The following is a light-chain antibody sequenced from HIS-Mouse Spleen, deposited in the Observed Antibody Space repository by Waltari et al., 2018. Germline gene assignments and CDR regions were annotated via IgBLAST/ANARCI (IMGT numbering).Light chain of an antibody. CDR1: NIGSKS. V-gene: IGLV3-21*03. CDR2: DDS. Sequence: SSVLTQPPSVSVAPGKTARITCGGHNIGSKSVHWYQQKPGQAPVPVVYDDSDRPSGIPERFSGSNSGNTATLTISRVEAGDEADYYCQVWDSSSDHVVFGGGTKLTVL. CDR3: QVWDSSSDHVV. J-gene: IGLJ2*01.